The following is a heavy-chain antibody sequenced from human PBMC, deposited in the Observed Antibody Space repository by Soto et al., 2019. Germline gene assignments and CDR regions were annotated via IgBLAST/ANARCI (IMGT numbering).Heavy chain of an antibody. CDR1: GFTFSTYA. CDR3: ARESEDLTSNFDY. CDR2: ISANGQGI. Sequence: LRLSCAASGFTFSTYALSWVRQAPGKGLEWVSAISANGQGIYYADSVRGRFTISRDNSKNTIFLHMDSLRAEDTAVYYCARESEDLTSNFDYWGQGTLVTVSS. V-gene: IGHV3-23*01. J-gene: IGHJ4*02.